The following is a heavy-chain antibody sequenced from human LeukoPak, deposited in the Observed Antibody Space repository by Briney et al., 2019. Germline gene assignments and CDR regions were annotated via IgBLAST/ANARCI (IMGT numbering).Heavy chain of an antibody. Sequence: SETLSLTCTVSGYSISSGYYWGWIRQPPGKGLEWIGYIYHSGSTYYNPSLKSRVTISLDTSKNQFSLKLTSVTAADTAVYYCARDKRGAPVMALNWFDPWGQGTLVTVSS. CDR1: GYSISSGYY. V-gene: IGHV4-38-2*02. J-gene: IGHJ5*02. D-gene: IGHD2-21*01. CDR3: ARDKRGAPVMALNWFDP. CDR2: IYHSGST.